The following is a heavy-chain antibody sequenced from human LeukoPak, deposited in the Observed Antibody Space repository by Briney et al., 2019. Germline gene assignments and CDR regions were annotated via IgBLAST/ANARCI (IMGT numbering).Heavy chain of an antibody. V-gene: IGHV3-53*01. D-gene: IGHD3-22*01. CDR1: GFTVSSNY. CDR2: IYSGGST. Sequence: PGGSLRLSCAASGFTVSSNYMSWVRQAPGKGLEWVSVIYSGGSTYYADSVKGRFTISRDNSKNTLYLQMNSLRAEDTAVYYCAREYYYDSSLAFDIWGQGTMVTVSS. J-gene: IGHJ3*02. CDR3: AREYYYDSSLAFDI.